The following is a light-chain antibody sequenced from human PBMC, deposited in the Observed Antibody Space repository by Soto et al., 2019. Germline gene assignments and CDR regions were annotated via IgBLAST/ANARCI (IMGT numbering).Light chain of an antibody. CDR2: DAS. V-gene: IGKV1-5*01. CDR3: QQSENFSET. CDR1: QSVSGW. J-gene: IGKJ1*01. Sequence: DIQMTQSPSTLSASVGDTVTVTCRASQSVSGWLAWYQQKPGEAPKLLIYDASALTRGVPSRFSGSGSGTKVSRTNASLQPDDFATYYCQQSENFSETFGPGTKVEI.